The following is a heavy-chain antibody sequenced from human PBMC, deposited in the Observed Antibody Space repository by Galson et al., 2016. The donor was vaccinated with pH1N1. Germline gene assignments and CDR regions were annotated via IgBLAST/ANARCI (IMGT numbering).Heavy chain of an antibody. D-gene: IGHD3-22*01. CDR3: ARDAAMIVVVSVYAFDI. V-gene: IGHV1-46*01. CDR2: INPSGGNT. Sequence: SVKVSCKASGYMFTSYGITWARQAPGQGLEWMGIINPSGGNTNYAQKFQGRLTMTRDTSTSTVYMELSSLRSGDTAVYYCARDAAMIVVVSVYAFDIWGQGTMVTVSS. J-gene: IGHJ3*02. CDR1: GYMFTSYG.